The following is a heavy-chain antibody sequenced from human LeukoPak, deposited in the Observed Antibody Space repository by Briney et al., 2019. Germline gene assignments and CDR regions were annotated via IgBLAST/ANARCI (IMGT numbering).Heavy chain of an antibody. D-gene: IGHD3-9*01. V-gene: IGHV4-4*07. J-gene: IGHJ5*02. CDR1: GGSISSYY. CDR3: ARAGTYYDIWTGYYPNWFDP. Sequence: SETLSLTCTVSGGSISSYYWSWIRQLAGKGLECIGRIYTNGNTNYNPSLKSRVTISLDTSKNQFSLKLTSVTAADTAVYYCARAGTYYDIWTGYYPNWFDPWGQGTLVTVSS. CDR2: IYTNGNT.